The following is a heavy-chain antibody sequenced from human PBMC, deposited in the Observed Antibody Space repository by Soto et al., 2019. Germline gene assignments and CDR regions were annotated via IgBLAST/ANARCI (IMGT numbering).Heavy chain of an antibody. D-gene: IGHD1-26*01. CDR2: TYYRSKWYN. V-gene: IGHV6-1*01. Sequence: PSETLCLTCAISGGRVSSNSGAWNWIRQSPSRGLEWLGRTYYRSKWYNDYAVSVKSRITINPDTSKNQFSLQLNSVTPEDTAVYFCARAGGSYYGYWGQGTLVTVSS. CDR3: ARAGGSYYGY. CDR1: GGRVSSNSGA. J-gene: IGHJ4*02.